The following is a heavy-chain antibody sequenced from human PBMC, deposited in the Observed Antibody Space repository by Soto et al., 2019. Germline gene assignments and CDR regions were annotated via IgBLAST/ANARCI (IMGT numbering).Heavy chain of an antibody. D-gene: IGHD1-1*01. CDR1: GFTFTSSA. V-gene: IGHV1-58*01. CDR2: IVVGSGNT. J-gene: IGHJ6*02. Sequence: SVKVSCKASGFTFTSSAVQWVRQARGQRLEWIGWIVVGSGNTNYAQKFQERVTITRDMSTSTAYMELSSLRSEDTAVYYCAAGTTGNYYYYGMDVWGQGTTVTVSS. CDR3: AAGTTGNYYYYGMDV.